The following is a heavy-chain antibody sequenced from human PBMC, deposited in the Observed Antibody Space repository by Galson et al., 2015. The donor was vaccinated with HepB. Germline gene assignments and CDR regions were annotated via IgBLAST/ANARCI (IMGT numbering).Heavy chain of an antibody. Sequence: SLRLSCAASGFTFSSYAMNWVRQAPGKGLEWVSAISGSGGSTYYADSAKGRFTISRDSSKNTLYLQMNSLRAEDTAVYYCAKLLYHTYYYGMDVWGQGTTVTVSS. J-gene: IGHJ6*02. CDR3: AKLLYHTYYYGMDV. CDR2: ISGSGGST. V-gene: IGHV3-23*01. D-gene: IGHD2-2*02. CDR1: GFTFSSYA.